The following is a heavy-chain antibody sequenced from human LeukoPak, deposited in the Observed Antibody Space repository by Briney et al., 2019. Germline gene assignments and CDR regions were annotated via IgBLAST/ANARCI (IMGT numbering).Heavy chain of an antibody. CDR1: GYTFTDYY. CDR2: INPNSGGT. D-gene: IGHD6-19*01. V-gene: IGHV1-2*02. J-gene: IGHJ4*02. CDR3: ARDRDIAVAGIDY. Sequence: ASVKVSCKASGYTFTDYYMHWVRQAPGQGLEWMGWINPNSGGTNYAQKFQGRVTMTRDTSISTAYMELSRLRSDDTAVYYCARDRDIAVAGIDYWGQGTLVTVSS.